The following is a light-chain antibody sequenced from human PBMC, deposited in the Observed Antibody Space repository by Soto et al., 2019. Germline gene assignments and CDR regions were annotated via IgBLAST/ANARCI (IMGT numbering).Light chain of an antibody. CDR1: QSILYSSNNKNY. Sequence: DIVMTRSPDALAVSLGERATINCKSSQSILYSSNNKNYLAWYEQKPGQPHKLLIYWASTRESGVPDRFSGSGSGTDFTLTISSLQAEDVAVYYCQQYHVTPLTCGGGNKVEI. V-gene: IGKV4-1*01. CDR3: QQYHVTPLT. J-gene: IGKJ4*01. CDR2: WAS.